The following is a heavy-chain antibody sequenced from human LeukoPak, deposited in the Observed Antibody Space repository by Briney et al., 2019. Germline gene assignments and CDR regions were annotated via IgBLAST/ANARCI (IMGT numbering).Heavy chain of an antibody. CDR2: IYYSGST. J-gene: IGHJ4*02. Sequence: SGTLSLTCTVSGGSISSYYWSWIRQPPGKGLEWIGYIYYSGSTNYNPSLKSRVTISVDTSKNQFSLKLSSVTAADTAVYYCARVHEYSSSWPYYFDYWGQGTLVTVSS. CDR1: GGSISSYY. V-gene: IGHV4-59*01. D-gene: IGHD6-13*01. CDR3: ARVHEYSSSWPYYFDY.